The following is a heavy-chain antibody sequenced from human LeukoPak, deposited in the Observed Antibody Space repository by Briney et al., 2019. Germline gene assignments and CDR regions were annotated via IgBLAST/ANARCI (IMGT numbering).Heavy chain of an antibody. CDR1: GGSFSGYY. J-gene: IGHJ4*02. V-gene: IGHV4-34*01. D-gene: IGHD6-19*01. CDR3: ARGRIAVAKRIFDY. Sequence: PSETLSLTCAVYGGSFSGYYWSRIRQPPGKGLEWIGEINHSGSTNYNPSLKSRVTISVDTSKNQFSLKLSSVTAADTAVYYCARGRIAVAKRIFDYWGQGTLVTVSS. CDR2: INHSGST.